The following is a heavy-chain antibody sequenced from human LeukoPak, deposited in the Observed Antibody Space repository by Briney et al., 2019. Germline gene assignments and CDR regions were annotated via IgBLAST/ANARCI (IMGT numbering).Heavy chain of an antibody. CDR3: AVSYGSGAFDS. J-gene: IGHJ4*02. D-gene: IGHD3-10*01. CDR2: IYTSGST. Sequence: PSETLSLTCTVSGGSISRHYWSWIRQPAGKGLEWIGRIYTSGSTNYNPSLKSRVTMSVDTSKNQFSLILSSVTVADTAVYYCAVSYGSGAFDSWGQGTLVTVSS. V-gene: IGHV4-4*07. CDR1: GGSISRHY.